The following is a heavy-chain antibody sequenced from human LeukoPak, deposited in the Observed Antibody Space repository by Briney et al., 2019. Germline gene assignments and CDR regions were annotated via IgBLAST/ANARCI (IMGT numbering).Heavy chain of an antibody. CDR2: ISTYNGNT. CDR3: ARGLDILTGYYVAFDI. CDR1: GYTFTSYG. V-gene: IGHV1-18*01. D-gene: IGHD3-9*01. J-gene: IGHJ3*02. Sequence: ASVKVSFKASGYTFTSYGITWVRQAPGQGLEWMGWISTYNGNTKYAQNLQGRVAMTTDTSTSTAYMELRSLRSDDTAVYYCARGLDILTGYYVAFDIWGQGTMVTVSS.